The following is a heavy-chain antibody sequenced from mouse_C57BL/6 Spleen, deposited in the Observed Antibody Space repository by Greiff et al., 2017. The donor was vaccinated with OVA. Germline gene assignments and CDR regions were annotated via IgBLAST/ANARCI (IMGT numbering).Heavy chain of an antibody. J-gene: IGHJ2*01. CDR1: GYTFTSYW. V-gene: IGHV1-69*01. Sequence: VQLQQPGAELVMPGASVKLSCKASGYTFTSYWMHWVKQRPGQGLEWIGEIDPSDSYTNYNQKFKGKSTLTVDKSSSTAYMQLSSLTSEDSAVYYCARGARLGYFDYWGQGTTLTVSS. CDR2: IDPSDSYT. D-gene: IGHD4-1*01. CDR3: ARGARLGYFDY.